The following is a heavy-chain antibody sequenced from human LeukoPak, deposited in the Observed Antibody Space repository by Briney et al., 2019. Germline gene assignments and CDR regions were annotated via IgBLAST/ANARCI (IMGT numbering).Heavy chain of an antibody. J-gene: IGHJ4*02. CDR3: ARGGGDCTCPAY. D-gene: IGHD2-21*02. CDR2: IESNGRER. CDR1: GFTFSNYY. V-gene: IGHV3-7*01. Sequence: GGSLRLSCVASGFTFSNYYMSWVRQAPGKGLEWVATIESNGRERYNVDSVRGRFTISRDNAKSSLSLQMNTPGVEDTAVYYCARGGGDCTCPAYWGQGTLVTVSS.